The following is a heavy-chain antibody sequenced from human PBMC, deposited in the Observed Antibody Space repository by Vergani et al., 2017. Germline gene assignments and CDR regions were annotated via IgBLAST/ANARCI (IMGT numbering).Heavy chain of an antibody. CDR3: AKNEAYSGSYYAGY. CDR2: ISGSGGST. CDR1: GFTFSSYA. J-gene: IGHJ4*02. Sequence: EVQLLESGGGSVQPGGSLRLSCAASGFTFSSYAMSWVRQAPGKGLEWVSAISGSGGSTNYADYVKGRFTISRDNSKNTLYLQMNSLRAEDTAVYYCAKNEAYSGSYYAGYWGQGTLVTVSS. V-gene: IGHV3-23*01. D-gene: IGHD1-26*01.